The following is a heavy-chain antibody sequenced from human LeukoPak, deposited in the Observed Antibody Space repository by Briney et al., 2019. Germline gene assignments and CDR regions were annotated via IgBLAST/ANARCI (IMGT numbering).Heavy chain of an antibody. CDR3: ARTTMVRGVMLPYYYYYYMDV. J-gene: IGHJ6*03. CDR2: IIPIFGTA. CDR1: GGTFSSYA. V-gene: IGHV1-69*05. D-gene: IGHD3-10*01. Sequence: SVKVSCKASGGTFSSYAISWVRQAPGQGLEWMGRIIPIFGTANYAQKFQGRVTITTDESTSTAYKELSSLRSEDTAVYYCARTTMVRGVMLPYYYYYYMDVWGKGTTVTVSS.